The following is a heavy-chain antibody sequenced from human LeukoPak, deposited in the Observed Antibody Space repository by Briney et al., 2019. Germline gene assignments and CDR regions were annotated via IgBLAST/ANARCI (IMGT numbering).Heavy chain of an antibody. V-gene: IGHV3-23*01. D-gene: IGHD1-26*01. CDR2: ISGGGGST. Sequence: GGSLRLSCAASEFTFSSYAMSWVPQAPGKGLEWVSAISGGGGSTYYADSVKGRFTISRDNSKNTLYLQMNSLRAEDTAVYYCAKDRGIYFDYWGQGTLVTVSS. J-gene: IGHJ4*02. CDR3: AKDRGIYFDY. CDR1: EFTFSSYA.